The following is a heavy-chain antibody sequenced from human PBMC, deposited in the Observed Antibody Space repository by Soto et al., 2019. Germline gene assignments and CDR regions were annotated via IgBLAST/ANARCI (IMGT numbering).Heavy chain of an antibody. CDR3: ASREIGEGY. CDR2: ISSSSSTI. J-gene: IGHJ4*02. CDR1: GFTFSSYS. V-gene: IGHV3-48*01. Sequence: EVQLVESGGGLVQPGGSLRLSCAASGFTFSSYSMNWVRQTPGKGLEWVSYISSSSSTIHYADSVKGRFTISRDNAKNSLYLQMNSLRAEDTAVYYCASREIGEGYWGQGTLVTVSS. D-gene: IGHD1-26*01.